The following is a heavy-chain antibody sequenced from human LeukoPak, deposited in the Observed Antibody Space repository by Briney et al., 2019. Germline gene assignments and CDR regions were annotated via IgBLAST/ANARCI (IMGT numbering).Heavy chain of an antibody. J-gene: IGHJ3*02. CDR2: IFGGGDT. CDR1: GFTVSNNY. CDR3: ARDLPILEAFDI. Sequence: GGSLRLSCAASGFTVSNNYMSWIRQAPGKGLEWVSVIFGGGDTYYADSVKGRFTISRDNSKNTLYLQMNSLRAEDTAVYYCARDLPILEAFDIWGQGTMVTVSS. V-gene: IGHV3-53*05.